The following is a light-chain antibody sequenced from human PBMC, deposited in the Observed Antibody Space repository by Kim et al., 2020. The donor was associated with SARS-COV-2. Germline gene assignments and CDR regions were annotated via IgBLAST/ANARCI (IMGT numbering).Light chain of an antibody. V-gene: IGLV3-1*01. J-gene: IGLJ2*01. CDR2: EDS. CDR1: KSGDKY. CDR3: QALASRTRV. Sequence: SYELTQPPSVSVSPGQTASITCSGDKSGDKYPCLYQQKPGQSPVLVISEDSKRPSGIPERFSGSNSGNTPTLTISGTPAIAEADHSCQALASRTRVFGG.